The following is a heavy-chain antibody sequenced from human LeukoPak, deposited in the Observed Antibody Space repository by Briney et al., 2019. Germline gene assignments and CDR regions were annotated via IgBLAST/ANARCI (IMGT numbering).Heavy chain of an antibody. Sequence: GGSLRLSCVTSGFTFSNHAMHWVRQAPGKGLGWVAVISDDGSSKYYADSVKGRFTISRDNSKNTLYLQINSLRAEDTAVYYCARVDDLDAFDIWGQGTMVTVSS. D-gene: IGHD2-2*03. V-gene: IGHV3-30*04. CDR3: ARVDDLDAFDI. J-gene: IGHJ3*02. CDR1: GFTFSNHA. CDR2: ISDDGSSK.